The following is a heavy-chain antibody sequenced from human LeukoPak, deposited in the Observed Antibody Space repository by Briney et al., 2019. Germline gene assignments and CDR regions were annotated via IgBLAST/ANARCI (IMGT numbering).Heavy chain of an antibody. CDR2: IYYSGST. Sequence: PSQTLSLTCTVSGGSISSGGYYWSWIRQHPGKGLEWIGYIYYSGSTYYNPSLKSRDTISIDTSKNQFSLRLSSVTAADTAVYYCARAPKSKKQWLAHFDYWGQGTLVTVSS. CDR3: ARAPKSKKQWLAHFDY. J-gene: IGHJ4*02. CDR1: GGSISSGGYY. V-gene: IGHV4-31*03. D-gene: IGHD6-19*01.